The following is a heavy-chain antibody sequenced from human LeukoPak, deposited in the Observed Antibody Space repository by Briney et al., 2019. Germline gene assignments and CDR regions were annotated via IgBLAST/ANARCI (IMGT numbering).Heavy chain of an antibody. CDR3: ARSLNYYGSGSSDY. J-gene: IGHJ4*02. Sequence: KTSGTLSLTCAVSGCSITSSNWWCWGRQPPGRGLGWAGEIYHSGSTNYNPSLKSRVTISVDKSKNQFSLKLSSVTAADTAVYYCARSLNYYGSGSSDYWGQGTLVTVSS. V-gene: IGHV4-4*02. CDR2: IYHSGST. D-gene: IGHD3-10*01. CDR1: GCSITSSNW.